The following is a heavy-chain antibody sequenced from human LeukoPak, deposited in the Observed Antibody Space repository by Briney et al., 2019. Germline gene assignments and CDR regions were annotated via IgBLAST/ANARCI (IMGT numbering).Heavy chain of an antibody. V-gene: IGHV3-23*01. CDR3: ARGGFHRLKDSSGWLLYY. CDR2: ISGSGGTT. J-gene: IGHJ4*02. D-gene: IGHD6-19*01. CDR1: GFTFSNYA. Sequence: PGGSLRLSCAASGFTFSNYAMSWVRQAPGKGLEWVSGISGSGGTTYSAASAKGRFPISKKRSKNTPYLHMHSLRAQARAADYFARGGFHRLKDSSGWLLYYWGQGTLVTASS.